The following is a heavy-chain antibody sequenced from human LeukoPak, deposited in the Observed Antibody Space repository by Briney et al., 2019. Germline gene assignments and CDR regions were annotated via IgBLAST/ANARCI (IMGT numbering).Heavy chain of an antibody. Sequence: GGSLRLSCAASGFTLSSYWMSWVRQAPGKGLEWVANIKQDGSEKYYVDSVKGRFTISRDNAKNSLYLQMNSLRAEDTAVYYCARDLVGPPSYWGQGTLVTVSS. V-gene: IGHV3-7*01. CDR1: GFTLSSYW. D-gene: IGHD1-26*01. CDR2: IKQDGSEK. J-gene: IGHJ4*02. CDR3: ARDLVGPPSY.